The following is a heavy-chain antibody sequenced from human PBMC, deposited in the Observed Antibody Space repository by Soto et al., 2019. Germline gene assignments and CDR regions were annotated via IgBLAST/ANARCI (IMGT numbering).Heavy chain of an antibody. CDR1: SGFVSSGTYY. CDR3: ARVIEAAGYQY. Sequence: QVQLQESGPGLVKPSETLSLTCSVSSGFVSSGTYYWSWIRQPPGRVLEWIGHICSSGSTNYNPSLKSRVTIPVDLSKNQFSLTLSPVAAADRAMYYCARVIEAAGYQYWGQGTTVIFPS. V-gene: IGHV4-61*01. J-gene: IGHJ1*01. CDR2: ICSSGST. D-gene: IGHD2-2*03.